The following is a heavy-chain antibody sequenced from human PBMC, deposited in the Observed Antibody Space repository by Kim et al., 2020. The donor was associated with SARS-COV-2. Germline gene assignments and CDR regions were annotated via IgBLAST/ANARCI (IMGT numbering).Heavy chain of an antibody. CDR2: IWFDGSKK. J-gene: IGHJ5*02. CDR3: ARDRGTGGQTSGYYLDP. D-gene: IGHD3-22*01. Sequence: GGSLRLSCATSGFTFSRSGMHWVRQAPGKGLEWVAIIWFDGSKKYYGDSVKGRFTISRDNSQNTVSLQLNNVRSEDTAVYYCARDRGTGGQTSGYYLDPWGLGTLVTVSS. V-gene: IGHV3-33*01. CDR1: GFTFSRSG.